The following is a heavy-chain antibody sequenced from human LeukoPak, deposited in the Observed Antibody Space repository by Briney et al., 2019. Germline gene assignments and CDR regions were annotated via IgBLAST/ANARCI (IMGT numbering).Heavy chain of an antibody. D-gene: IGHD6-19*01. CDR3: ARAYSSGWSYCFDY. J-gene: IGHJ4*02. V-gene: IGHV4-34*01. CDR2: INHSGST. Sequence: PSETLSLTCAVYGGSFSGYYWSWIRQPPGKGLEWIGEINHSGSTNYIPSLKSRVTISVDTSKNQFSLKLSSVTAADTAVYYCARAYSSGWSYCFDYWGQGTLVTVSS. CDR1: GGSFSGYY.